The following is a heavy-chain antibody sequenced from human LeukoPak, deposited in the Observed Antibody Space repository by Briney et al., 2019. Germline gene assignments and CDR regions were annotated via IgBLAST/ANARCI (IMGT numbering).Heavy chain of an antibody. Sequence: HPGGSLRLSCAASGFTFSSYAMSWVRQAPGKGLEWVSTISISGGSTYYADSVKGRFTISRDNAKNTLYLQMNSLRAEDTALYYCARDRGDGSTSFDYWGQGTLVTVSS. CDR3: ARDRGDGSTSFDY. V-gene: IGHV3-23*01. J-gene: IGHJ4*02. CDR2: ISISGGST. CDR1: GFTFSSYA. D-gene: IGHD5-24*01.